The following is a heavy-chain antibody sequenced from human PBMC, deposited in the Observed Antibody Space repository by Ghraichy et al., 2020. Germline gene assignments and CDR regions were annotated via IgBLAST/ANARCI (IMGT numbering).Heavy chain of an antibody. V-gene: IGHV1-18*01. Sequence: ASVKVSCKASGYTFTSYGISWVRQAPGQGLEWMGWISAYNGNTNYAQKLQGRVTMTTDTSTSTAYMELRSLRSDDTAVYYCARDPTYYDYIWGSQGAFDIWGQGTMVTVSS. J-gene: IGHJ3*02. CDR3: ARDPTYYDYIWGSQGAFDI. D-gene: IGHD3-16*01. CDR2: ISAYNGNT. CDR1: GYTFTSYG.